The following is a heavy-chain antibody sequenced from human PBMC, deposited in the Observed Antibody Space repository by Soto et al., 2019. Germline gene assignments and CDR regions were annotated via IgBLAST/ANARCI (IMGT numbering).Heavy chain of an antibody. V-gene: IGHV4-59*01. CDR2: TSHTGTT. J-gene: IGHJ4*02. D-gene: IGHD3-22*01. Sequence: PSETLSLTCTVSGVSISSDYWTWIRQSPGKGLEWVAYTSHTGTTDYNPSLKSRVTISVDTSKNQFSLKLSSVTAADTAVYYCASSNYDSPIPLYYWGQGALVTVSS. CDR3: ASSNYDSPIPLYY. CDR1: GVSISSDY.